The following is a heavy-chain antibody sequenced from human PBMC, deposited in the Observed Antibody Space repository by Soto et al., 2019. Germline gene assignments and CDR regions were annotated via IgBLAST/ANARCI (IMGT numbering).Heavy chain of an antibody. D-gene: IGHD3-22*01. CDR3: ARDQDYYDSSGYSGGAFDI. CDR1: GGTISSGGYF. Sequence: SETLSLTCTVSGGTISSGGYFWSWIRQQPGKGLEWIGYIYYSGSTYYNPSLKSRVTISVDTSKNQFSLKLSSVTAADTAVYYCARDQDYYDSSGYSGGAFDIWGQGTMVTVSS. V-gene: IGHV4-31*03. J-gene: IGHJ3*02. CDR2: IYYSGST.